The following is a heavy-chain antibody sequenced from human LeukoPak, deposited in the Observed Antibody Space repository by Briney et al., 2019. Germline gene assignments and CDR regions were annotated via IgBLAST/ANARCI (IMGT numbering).Heavy chain of an antibody. D-gene: IGHD5-24*01. CDR3: AKDAGWLQLQD. V-gene: IGHV3-30*18. Sequence: GGSLRLSCAASGFTFSSYGMHWVRQAPGKGLEWVAVISYDGSNKHYADSVKGRFTISRDNSKNTLYLQMNSLRAEDTAVYYCAKDAGWLQLQDWGQGTLVTVSS. CDR2: ISYDGSNK. J-gene: IGHJ4*02. CDR1: GFTFSSYG.